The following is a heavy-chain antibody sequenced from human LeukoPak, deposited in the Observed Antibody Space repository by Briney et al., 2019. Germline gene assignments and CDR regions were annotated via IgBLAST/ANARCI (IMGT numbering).Heavy chain of an antibody. CDR2: IYYSGST. Sequence: SETLSLTCTVSGVSISSYYWSWIRQPPGKGLKWIGYIYYSGSTNYNPSLKSRVTISVDTSKNQFSLKLSSVTAADTAVYYCARGYEPEAVDAFDIWGQGTMVTVSS. V-gene: IGHV4-59*01. J-gene: IGHJ3*02. CDR3: ARGYEPEAVDAFDI. CDR1: GVSISSYY. D-gene: IGHD3-16*01.